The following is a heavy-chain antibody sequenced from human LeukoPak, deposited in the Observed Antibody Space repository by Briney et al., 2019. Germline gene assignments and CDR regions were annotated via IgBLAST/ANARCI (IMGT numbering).Heavy chain of an antibody. CDR3: ARYYYDSTPRAYYFDY. V-gene: IGHV3-23*01. J-gene: IGHJ4*02. Sequence: GGSLRLSCAASGFTFSSYAMSWVRQAPGRGLEWVSTISASGDSTNYADSVKGRFTISRDNSKNTLYLLMDSLRAEDTAMYYCARYYYDSTPRAYYFDYWGQGTLVTVSS. D-gene: IGHD3-22*01. CDR1: GFTFSSYA. CDR2: ISASGDST.